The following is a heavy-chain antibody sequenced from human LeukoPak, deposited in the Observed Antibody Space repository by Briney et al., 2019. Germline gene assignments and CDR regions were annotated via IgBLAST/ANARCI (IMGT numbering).Heavy chain of an antibody. CDR1: GGTFSSYA. CDR3: AKEEYGDRRHSN. J-gene: IGHJ4*02. Sequence: SVKVSCKASGGTFSSYAISWVRQAPGQGLEWMGGIIPIFGTANYAQKFQGRVTITADKSTSTAYMELSSLRSDDTAVYYCAKEEYGDRRHSNWGQGTLVTVSS. V-gene: IGHV1-69*06. D-gene: IGHD4-17*01. CDR2: IIPIFGTA.